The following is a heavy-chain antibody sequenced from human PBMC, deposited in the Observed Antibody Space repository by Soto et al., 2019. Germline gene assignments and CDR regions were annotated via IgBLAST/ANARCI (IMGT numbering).Heavy chain of an antibody. Sequence: QVQLQESGPGLVKSSETLSLTCTVSGGSMRNYFWTWIRQPPGKGLGWIGYIHYSGATSFFLSCSPPLRGRVIISEDTSKNQFSLKLLSVTTADTAVYFCAAGEASSRNRAPYYLDFWGQGTLVTVSS. J-gene: IGHJ4*02. V-gene: IGHV4-59*01. CDR2: IHYSGATSFFL. D-gene: IGHD6-13*01. CDR3: AAGEASSRNRAPYYLDF. CDR1: GGSMRNYF.